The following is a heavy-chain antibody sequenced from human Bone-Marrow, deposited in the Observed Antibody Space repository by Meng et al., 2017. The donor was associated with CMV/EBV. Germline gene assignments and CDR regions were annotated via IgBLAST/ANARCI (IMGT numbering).Heavy chain of an antibody. V-gene: IGHV3-15*01. CDR2: IKSKTDGGAT. CDR3: TTDYSHYYYYGMDV. J-gene: IGHJ6*02. D-gene: IGHD2-21*01. CDR1: GFTFTNAW. Sequence: GSLRLSCAVSGFTFTNAWMSGVRQAPGKGLEWGGRIKSKTDGGATDYAAPVKGRFTISRDDSKNTLYLQMNSLKTEDTAVYYCTTDYSHYYYYGMDVWGQGTPVTVSS.